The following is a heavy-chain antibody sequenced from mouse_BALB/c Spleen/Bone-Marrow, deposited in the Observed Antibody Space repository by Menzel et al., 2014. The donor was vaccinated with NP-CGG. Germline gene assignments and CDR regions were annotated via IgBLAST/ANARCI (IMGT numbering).Heavy chain of an antibody. D-gene: IGHD2-14*01. Sequence: QVHVKQSGAELMKPGASVKISCKATGYTFSSFWIEWVKQRPGHGLEWIEEILPGSDSTKYNEKFKGKAAFTADTSSNTAYMQLSSLTSEDSAVYYCARGDRDDVRFDYWCQGTTLTVSS. CDR3: ARGDRDDVRFDY. J-gene: IGHJ2*01. CDR1: GYTFSSFW. CDR2: ILPGSDST. V-gene: IGHV1-9*01.